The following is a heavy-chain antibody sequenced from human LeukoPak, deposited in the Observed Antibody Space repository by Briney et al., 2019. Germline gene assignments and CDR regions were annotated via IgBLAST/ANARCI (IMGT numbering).Heavy chain of an antibody. CDR3: VRLTLDTVYSSYYFMDV. CDR2: TKIKVNGYST. J-gene: IGHJ6*03. Sequence: GGSLRLSCVASGVIFRDDYMDWVRQAPGKGLEWVGRTKIKVNGYSTIYAASVKGRFTISRDDSKDSLFLQMNSLKTEDTAMYYCVRLTLDTVYSSYYFMDVWGKGTTVTVSS. D-gene: IGHD2-15*01. V-gene: IGHV3-72*01. CDR1: GVIFRDDY.